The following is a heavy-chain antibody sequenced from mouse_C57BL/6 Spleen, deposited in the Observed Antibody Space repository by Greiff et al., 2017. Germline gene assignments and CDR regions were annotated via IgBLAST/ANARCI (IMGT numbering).Heavy chain of an antibody. J-gene: IGHJ1*03. CDR1: GYTFTDYY. V-gene: IGHV1-19*01. CDR2: INPYNGGT. Sequence: VQLKESGPVLVKPGASVKMSCKASGYTFTDYYMNWVKQSHGKSLEWIGVINPYNGGTSYNQKFKGKATLTVDKSSSTAYMELNSLTSEDSAVYYCARSDYYGSSPYWYFDVWGTGTTVTVSS. D-gene: IGHD1-1*01. CDR3: ARSDYYGSSPYWYFDV.